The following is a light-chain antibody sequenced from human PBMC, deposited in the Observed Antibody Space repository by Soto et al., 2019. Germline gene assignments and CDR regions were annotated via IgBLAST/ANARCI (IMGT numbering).Light chain of an antibody. Sequence: EIVLTQSPATLSLSPGERATLSCRASQSVSSYLAWYQQKPGQAPRLLIYDASNRAPGIPARFRGSGSGTDFTLTISSLEPEDFAVYYCQRRTNWPPWTFGQGTNVEIK. CDR3: QRRTNWPPWT. V-gene: IGKV3-11*01. CDR1: QSVSSY. J-gene: IGKJ1*01. CDR2: DAS.